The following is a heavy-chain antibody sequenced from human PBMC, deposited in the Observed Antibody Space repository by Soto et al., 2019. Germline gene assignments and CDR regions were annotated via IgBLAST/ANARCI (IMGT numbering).Heavy chain of an antibody. V-gene: IGHV3-23*01. CDR2: IYGGGNGP. J-gene: IGHJ4*02. CDR1: GFTFSDFA. D-gene: IGHD2-2*03. Sequence: EVQVLESGGGLVQPGGSLRLSCAATGFTFSDFAMSWVRQAPGKGLEWVSRIYGGGNGPHYSDSVKGRVTISRDNSKNTLYLQRNSRRAEDTAVYYCAKMEGMDPWAYSFDYWGQGTLVTVSS. CDR3: AKMEGMDPWAYSFDY.